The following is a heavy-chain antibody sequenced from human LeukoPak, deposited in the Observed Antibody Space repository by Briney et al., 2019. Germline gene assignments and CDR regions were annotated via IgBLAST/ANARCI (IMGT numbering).Heavy chain of an antibody. J-gene: IGHJ4*02. CDR2: IRYDGSNK. CDR3: AKDPGAHDKHFDH. V-gene: IGHV3-30*02. CDR1: GFTFSSFA. D-gene: IGHD3-10*01. Sequence: GGPLRLSCAASGFTFSSFAMHWVRQAPGKGLEWVAYIRYDGSNKSYADSVKGRFTISRDSSKNTLYLQMNSLRAEDTAVYYCAKDPGAHDKHFDHWGQGTLVTVSS.